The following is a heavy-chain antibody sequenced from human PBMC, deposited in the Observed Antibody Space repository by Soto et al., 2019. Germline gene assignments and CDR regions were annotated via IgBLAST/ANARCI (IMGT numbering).Heavy chain of an antibody. CDR3: ARDQRYYGSGSYYSDN. V-gene: IGHV1-18*04. D-gene: IGHD3-10*01. Sequence: QVQLVQSGPEVKKPGASVKVSCKTSGYVFISYGISWVRQAPGHGLEWVGWISAYNGKADYAQKFQGRVTMTTETSTSTAFLELWSLRSDDTAVYYCARDQRYYGSGSYYSDNWGQGTLVTVSS. CDR1: GYVFISYG. J-gene: IGHJ4*02. CDR2: ISAYNGKA.